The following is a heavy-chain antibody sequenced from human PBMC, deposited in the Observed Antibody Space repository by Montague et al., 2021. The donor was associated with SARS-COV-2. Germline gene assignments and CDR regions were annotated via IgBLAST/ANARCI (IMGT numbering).Heavy chain of an antibody. Sequence: WMGSIYPGDSAPSYSPSFQGQVTVSADNSISTAYLQWSSLKASDTGMYYCARHESSYWDYFYGLDVWGKGTTVTV. D-gene: IGHD3-10*01. CDR2: IYPGDSAP. CDR3: ARHESSYWDYFYGLDV. V-gene: IGHV5-51*01. J-gene: IGHJ6*04.